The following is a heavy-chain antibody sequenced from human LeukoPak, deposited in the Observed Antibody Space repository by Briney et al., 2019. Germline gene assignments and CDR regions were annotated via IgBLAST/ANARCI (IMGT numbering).Heavy chain of an antibody. V-gene: IGHV4-38-2*02. CDR3: AKDGINYYDISGYDI. D-gene: IGHD3-22*01. CDR1: GYFISSGYY. J-gene: IGHJ4*02. CDR2: SYHSGDT. Sequence: SETLSLTCTVSGYFISSGYYWGWIRQPPGKGLEWIAHSYHSGDTHYNPSLKSRVTISLDTSKNQFSLKLSSVTAADTAVYYCAKDGINYYDISGYDIWGQGTLVTVSS.